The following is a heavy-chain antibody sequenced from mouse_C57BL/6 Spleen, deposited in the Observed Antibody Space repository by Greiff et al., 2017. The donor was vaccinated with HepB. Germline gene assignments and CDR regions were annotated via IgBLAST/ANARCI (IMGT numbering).Heavy chain of an antibody. J-gene: IGHJ2*01. CDR1: GYTFTDYY. CDR2: INPNNGGT. V-gene: IGHV1-26*01. CDR3: ARSGYGNL. Sequence: VQLQQSGPELVKPGASVKISCKASGYTFTDYYMNWVKQSHGKSLEWIGDINPNNGGTSYNQKFKGKATLTVDKSSSTAYMELRSLTSEDSAVYYCARSGYGNLWGQGTTLTVSS. D-gene: IGHD2-10*02.